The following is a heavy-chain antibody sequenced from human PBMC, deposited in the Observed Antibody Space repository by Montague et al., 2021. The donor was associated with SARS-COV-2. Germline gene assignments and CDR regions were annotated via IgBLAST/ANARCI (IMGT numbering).Heavy chain of an antibody. V-gene: IGHV3-23*01. CDR1: GFTFISFS. J-gene: IGHJ4*02. D-gene: IGHD3-3*02. Sequence: SLRLSCAASGFTFISFSMSWVRQTPGKGLELVSAIRGNEGAKFYADSVNGRFTISRDTSKNTLFLQMISLRADDAALYYCAKGAFSYGIYGMDSWGQGTLVTVSS. CDR2: IRGNEGAK. CDR3: AKGAFSYGIYGMDS.